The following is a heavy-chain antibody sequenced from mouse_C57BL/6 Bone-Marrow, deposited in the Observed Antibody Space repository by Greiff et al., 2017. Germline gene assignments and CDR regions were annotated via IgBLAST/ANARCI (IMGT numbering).Heavy chain of an antibody. CDR3: ARKTARYFDY. V-gene: IGHV1-19*01. J-gene: IGHJ2*01. D-gene: IGHD1-2*01. CDR2: INPYNGGT. CDR1: GYTFTDYY. Sequence: VQLQQSGPVLVKPGASVKMSCKASGYTFTDYYMNWVKQSHGKSLEWFGVINPYNGGTSYNQKFKGKATLTVDKSSSTAYMELNSLTSEDSAVYYCARKTARYFDYWGQGTTLTVSS.